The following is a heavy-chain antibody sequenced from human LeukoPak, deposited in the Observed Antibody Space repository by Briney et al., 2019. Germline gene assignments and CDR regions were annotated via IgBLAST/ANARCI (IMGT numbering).Heavy chain of an antibody. J-gene: IGHJ5*02. CDR1: GYTFNSYG. CDR3: ARDRQQLYH. V-gene: IGHV1-18*01. Sequence: ASEKVFCKASGYTFNSYGIRWVRQAPGQGLEWMGWISAYNGNTNYAQKLQGRVTMTTDTSTSTAYMELRSLRSDDTAVYYCARDRQQLYHWGQGTLVTVSS. D-gene: IGHD6-13*01. CDR2: ISAYNGNT.